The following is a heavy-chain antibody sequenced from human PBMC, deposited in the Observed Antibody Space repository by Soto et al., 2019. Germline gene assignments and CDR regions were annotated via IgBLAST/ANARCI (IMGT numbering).Heavy chain of an antibody. J-gene: IGHJ4*02. D-gene: IGHD3-22*01. V-gene: IGHV1-69*06. CDR2: TGSGTGPG. CDR3: ARIKTYYDSRGGIAY. Sequence: ASVKVSCKASGGSLSTNPISWVRQAPGQGLEWMGGTGSGTGPGNHAQKFQGRLTVTADKSTSTVYMELTNLSSDDTAVYYCARIKTYYDSRGGIAYWGQGALVTVSS. CDR1: GGSLSTNP.